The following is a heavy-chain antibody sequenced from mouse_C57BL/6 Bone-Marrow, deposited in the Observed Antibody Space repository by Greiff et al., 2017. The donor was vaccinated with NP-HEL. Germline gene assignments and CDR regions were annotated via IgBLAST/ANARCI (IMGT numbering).Heavy chain of an antibody. J-gene: IGHJ2*01. D-gene: IGHD1-1*01. Sequence: QVQLQQSGAELVKPGASVKLSCKASGYTFTSYWMHWVKQRPGQGLEWIGMIHPNSGSTNYNEKFKSKATLTVDKSSSTAYMQLSSLTSEDSAVYYCARVITTVVATDWGQGTTLTVSS. V-gene: IGHV1-64*01. CDR3: ARVITTVVATD. CDR2: IHPNSGST. CDR1: GYTFTSYW.